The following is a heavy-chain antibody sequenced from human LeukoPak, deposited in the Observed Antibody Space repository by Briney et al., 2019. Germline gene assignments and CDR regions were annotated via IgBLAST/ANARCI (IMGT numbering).Heavy chain of an antibody. CDR3: ARTRITIFGVVIIRVDAFDI. CDR1: GYTFTTYD. D-gene: IGHD3-3*01. V-gene: IGHV1-18*01. J-gene: IGHJ3*02. Sequence: GASVKVSCKASGYTFTTYDFSWVRQAPGQGLEWMGWISAYNGNTNYAQKLQGRVTMTTDTSTSTAYMELRSLRSDDTAVYYCARTRITIFGVVIIRVDAFDIWGQGTMVTVSS. CDR2: ISAYNGNT.